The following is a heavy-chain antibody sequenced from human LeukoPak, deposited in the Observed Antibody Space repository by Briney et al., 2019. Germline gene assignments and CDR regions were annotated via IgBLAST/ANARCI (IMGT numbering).Heavy chain of an antibody. CDR3: ARERGVTYYYDSSGPDAFDI. Sequence: PSETLSLTCNVSGGSVSNTGSYWGWIRQPPGKELEWIGSIYYSGRTYHSPSLKSRVTISVDTSKSHFSLKVNSVTAADRAVYYCARERGVTYYYDSSGPDAFDIWGQGTMVTVSP. D-gene: IGHD3-22*01. CDR1: GGSVSNTGSY. CDR2: IYYSGRT. J-gene: IGHJ3*02. V-gene: IGHV4-39*02.